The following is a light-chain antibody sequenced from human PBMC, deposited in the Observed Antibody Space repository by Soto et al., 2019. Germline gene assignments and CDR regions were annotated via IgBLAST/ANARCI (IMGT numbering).Light chain of an antibody. CDR3: CSYAGSSTYV. V-gene: IGLV2-23*01. J-gene: IGLJ1*01. CDR2: EDT. CDR1: SNDVGNYNL. Sequence: QSVLTQPASVSGSPGQSVTISCTGTSNDVGNYNLVSWYQHHPGKAPKLMIYEDTERPSGVSNRFSVSKSGNTASLTISGLQAEDEADYYCCSYAGSSTYVFGSGTKLTVL.